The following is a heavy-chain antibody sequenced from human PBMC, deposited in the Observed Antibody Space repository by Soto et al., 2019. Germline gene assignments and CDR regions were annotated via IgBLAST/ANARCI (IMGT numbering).Heavy chain of an antibody. J-gene: IGHJ4*02. CDR2: INPILSMS. CDR3: ASSYGSGYRAFDY. D-gene: IGHD3-10*01. Sequence: QVQLVQSGAEVKKPGSSVRVSCKASGDTFSFYSINWVRQAPGLGLEWMGRINPILSMSNYAQRFQGRVTVTADKSTSQAYMELRSLRSEDTAMYYCASSYGSGYRAFDYWGQGALVTVSS. V-gene: IGHV1-69*02. CDR1: GDTFSFYS.